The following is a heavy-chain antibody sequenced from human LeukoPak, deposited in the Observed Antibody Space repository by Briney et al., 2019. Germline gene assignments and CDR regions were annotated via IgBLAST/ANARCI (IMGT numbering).Heavy chain of an antibody. CDR3: ARQYYDRTGYYYFDY. V-gene: IGHV4-39*01. Sequence: PSETLSLTCTVSGDAITGSSYYWGWIRQPPGKGLEWIGSMYYNGSTYSNPSLKSRVTMSADTSKNQFSLKLSSVSAADTAVYYCARQYYDRTGYYYFDYWDQGTLVSVSS. CDR1: GDAITGSSYY. J-gene: IGHJ4*02. CDR2: MYYNGST. D-gene: IGHD3-22*01.